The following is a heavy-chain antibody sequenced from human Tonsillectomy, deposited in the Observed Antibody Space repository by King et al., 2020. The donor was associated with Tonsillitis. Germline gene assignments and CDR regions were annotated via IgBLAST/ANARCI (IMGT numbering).Heavy chain of an antibody. CDR3: ARGYYYYYMDV. Sequence: VQLVESGGGLVQPGGSLRLSCAASGFTVSSNYMSWVRQAPGKGLEWVSVIYSGGSTYYEDSVKGRFTISRDNSKNTLSLQMNSLRAEDTAVYYCARGYYYYYMDVWGKGTTVTVSS. V-gene: IGHV3-66*01. J-gene: IGHJ6*03. CDR2: IYSGGST. CDR1: GFTVSSNY.